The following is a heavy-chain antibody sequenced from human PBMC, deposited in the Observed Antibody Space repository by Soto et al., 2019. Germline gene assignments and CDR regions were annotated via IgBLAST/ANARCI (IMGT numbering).Heavy chain of an antibody. CDR3: ARQLAYCGGDCYTEPIDY. J-gene: IGHJ4*02. CDR1: GYTFTKYY. V-gene: IGHV1-2*06. CDR2: INPNTGRT. D-gene: IGHD2-21*02. Sequence: ASVKVSCKASGYTFTKYYVLWVRQAPGQGLEWVGRINPNTGRTNYAQKFQDRVTMTRDTSITTAYMELSRLRSDDTAVYYCARQLAYCGGDCYTEPIDYWGQGTQVTVSS.